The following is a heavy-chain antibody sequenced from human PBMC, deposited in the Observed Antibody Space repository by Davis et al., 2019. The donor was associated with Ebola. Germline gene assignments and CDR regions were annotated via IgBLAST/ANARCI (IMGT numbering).Heavy chain of an antibody. CDR3: TSYRVGSYFYFDY. CDR2: IKSKTDGGTT. D-gene: IGHD1-26*01. Sequence: GGSLRLSCAASGFTFSSYWMSWVRQAPGKGLEWVGRIKSKTDGGTTDYAAPVKGRFTISRDDSKNTLYLQMNSLKTEDTAVYYCTSYRVGSYFYFDYWGQGTLVTVSS. CDR1: GFTFSSYW. J-gene: IGHJ4*02. V-gene: IGHV3-15*01.